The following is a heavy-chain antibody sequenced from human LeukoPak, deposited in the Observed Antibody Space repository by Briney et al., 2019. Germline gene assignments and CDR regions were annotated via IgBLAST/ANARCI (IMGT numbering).Heavy chain of an antibody. J-gene: IGHJ4*02. D-gene: IGHD3-16*02. CDR1: GASISSYY. Sequence: PSETLSLTCTVSGASISSYYWSWIRQPPGKGLEWIGYIYYTGSTNYNPSLKSRVTISLDTSKNQFSLKLSSVTAADTAVYYCARDRNDYVWGSYHLYWGQGTLVTVSS. V-gene: IGHV4-59*12. CDR3: ARDRNDYVWGSYHLY. CDR2: IYYTGST.